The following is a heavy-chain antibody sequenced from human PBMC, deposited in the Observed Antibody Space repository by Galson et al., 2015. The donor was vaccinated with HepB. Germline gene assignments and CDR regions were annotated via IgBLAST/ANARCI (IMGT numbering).Heavy chain of an antibody. D-gene: IGHD6-25*01. CDR3: AREAAFSPYYFDF. CDR1: GFVFSRYD. CDR2: INRNSEYI. J-gene: IGHJ4*02. Sequence: SLRLSCAATGFVFSRYDMSWVRQAPGKGLEWVASINRNSEYIYYADSVRGRFSTSRDNAKTSLYLQMDSLIGEDTAVYFCAREAAFSPYYFDFWGRGTLVTVSS. V-gene: IGHV3-21*06.